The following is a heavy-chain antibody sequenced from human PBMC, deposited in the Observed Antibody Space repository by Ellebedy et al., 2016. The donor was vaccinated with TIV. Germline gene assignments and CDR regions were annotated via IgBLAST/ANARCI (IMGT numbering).Heavy chain of an antibody. J-gene: IGHJ4*02. CDR2: INAGNGNT. D-gene: IGHD4-17*01. CDR3: ARVATVTTSINYFDY. Sequence: ASVKVSCXASGYTFTSYAMHWVRQAPGQRLEWMGWINAGNGNTKYSQKFQGRVTITRDTSASTAYMELRSLRSDDTAVYYCARVATVTTSINYFDYWGQGTLVTVSS. V-gene: IGHV1-3*01. CDR1: GYTFTSYA.